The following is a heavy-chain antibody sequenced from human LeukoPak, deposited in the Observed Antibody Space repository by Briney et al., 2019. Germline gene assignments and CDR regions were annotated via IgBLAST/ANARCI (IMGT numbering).Heavy chain of an antibody. J-gene: IGHJ4*02. Sequence: SETLSLTCTVSGGSISNYYWSWIRQPAGKGLEWIGRIYTSGSTNYNPSLKSRVTISVDTSKNQFSLKLSSVTAADTAVYYCASDDSSGYFDYWGQGTLVTVSS. D-gene: IGHD3-22*01. CDR1: GGSISNYY. CDR3: ASDDSSGYFDY. V-gene: IGHV4-4*07. CDR2: IYTSGST.